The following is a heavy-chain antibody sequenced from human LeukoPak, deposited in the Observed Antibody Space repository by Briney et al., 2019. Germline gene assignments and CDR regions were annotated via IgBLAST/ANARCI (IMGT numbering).Heavy chain of an antibody. V-gene: IGHV3-21*04. Sequence: GGSLRLSCAASGFTFSSYSMNWVRQAPGKGLEWVSSISSSSSYIYYADSVKGRFTISRDNAKNSLYLQMNSLRAEDTAVYYCARDYDFWSGYSYYFDYWGQGTLVTVSS. J-gene: IGHJ4*02. CDR3: ARDYDFWSGYSYYFDY. CDR2: ISSSSSYI. D-gene: IGHD3-3*01. CDR1: GFTFSSYS.